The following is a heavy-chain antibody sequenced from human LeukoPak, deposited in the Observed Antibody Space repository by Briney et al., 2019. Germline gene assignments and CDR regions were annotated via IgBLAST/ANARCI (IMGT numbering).Heavy chain of an antibody. CDR3: AKHTGGSPYFFDY. CDR1: GVTLSSHS. CDR2: ISTGGGGT. Sequence: GSLRISCATSGVTLSSHSISWVRQAPRKGPQVVSGISTGGGGTYYADSVKGRFTISRDNSKNTLYLQVNNLRAEDTAVYHCAKHTGGSPYFFDYWGQGTLVTVSS. V-gene: IGHV3-23*01. J-gene: IGHJ4*02. D-gene: IGHD3-10*01.